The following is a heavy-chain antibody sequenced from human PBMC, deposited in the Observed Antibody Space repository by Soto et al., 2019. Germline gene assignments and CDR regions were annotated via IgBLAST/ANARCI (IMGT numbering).Heavy chain of an antibody. Sequence: QVQLVQSGAVVKKPGASVKVSCKASGYTFTGYYMHWVRQAPGQGLEWMGWINPNSGGINYAQKFRGWVTMTRDTSISTAYMELSRLRSDDTAVYYCARAWNDGRYAFDIWGQGTMVTVSS. V-gene: IGHV1-2*04. D-gene: IGHD1-1*01. CDR2: INPNSGGI. J-gene: IGHJ3*02. CDR3: ARAWNDGRYAFDI. CDR1: GYTFTGYY.